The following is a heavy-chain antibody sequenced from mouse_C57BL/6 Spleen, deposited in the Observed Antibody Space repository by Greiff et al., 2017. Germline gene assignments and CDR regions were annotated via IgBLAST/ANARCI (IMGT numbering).Heavy chain of an antibody. CDR3: ARPVTGYYAMDY. V-gene: IGHV1-50*01. J-gene: IGHJ4*01. Sequence: VQLQQPGAELVKPGASVKLSCTASGYTFTSYWMQWVKQRPGQGLEWIGEIDPSDSYTNYTQKFKGKATVTVATSSSTAYLQLSSLTSEDAAVYDCARPVTGYYAMDYWGQGTSVTVSA. D-gene: IGHD2-1*01. CDR2: IDPSDSYT. CDR1: GYTFTSYW.